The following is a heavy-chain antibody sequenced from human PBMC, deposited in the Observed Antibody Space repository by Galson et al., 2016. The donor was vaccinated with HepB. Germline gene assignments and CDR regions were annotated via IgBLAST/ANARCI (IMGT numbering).Heavy chain of an antibody. CDR3: ATTGLLDN. V-gene: IGHV3-21*04. CDR2: ITSSSSYK. J-gene: IGHJ4*02. Sequence: SLRLSCAASGFSITGYSINWVRQAPVKGLEWVSTITSSSSYKYYADSLKGRFTISRDDAKSSLYLQMSGLRPNDTAFYYCATTGLLDNWGQGILVTVSS. CDR1: GFSITGYS. D-gene: IGHD3-10*01.